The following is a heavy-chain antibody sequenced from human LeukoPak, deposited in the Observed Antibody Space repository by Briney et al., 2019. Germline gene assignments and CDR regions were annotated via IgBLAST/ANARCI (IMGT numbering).Heavy chain of an antibody. CDR3: ARRVGSTGGNFDY. CDR2: IKPDGSEK. D-gene: IGHD5-24*01. CDR1: GFTFSHYW. J-gene: IGHJ4*02. V-gene: IGHV3-7*01. Sequence: PGGSLRLSCVASGFTFSHYWMSWARQAPGKGPGWVADIKPDGSEKYYVDSVKGRFTISRDNAKNSVYLQMNSLRVEDTAVYHCARRVGSTGGNFDYWGQGTLVTVSS.